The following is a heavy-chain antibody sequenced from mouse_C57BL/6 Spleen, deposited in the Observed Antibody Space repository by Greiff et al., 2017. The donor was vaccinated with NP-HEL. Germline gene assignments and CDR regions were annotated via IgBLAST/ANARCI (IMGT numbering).Heavy chain of an antibody. V-gene: IGHV5-17*01. CDR2: ISSGSSTI. Sequence: EVQVVESGGGLVKPGGSLKLSCAASGFTFSDYGMHWVRQAPEKGLEWVADISSGSSTIYYADTVKGRFTISRDNATNTLFLQMTSLRSEDTAMYYCARHSDYDWYFDVWGTGTTVTVSS. CDR1: GFTFSDYG. CDR3: ARHSDYDWYFDV. J-gene: IGHJ1*03. D-gene: IGHD2-4*01.